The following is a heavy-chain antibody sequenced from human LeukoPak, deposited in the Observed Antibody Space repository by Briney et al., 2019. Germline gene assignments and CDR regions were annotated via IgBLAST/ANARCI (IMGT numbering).Heavy chain of an antibody. CDR2: INHSGST. V-gene: IGHV4-34*01. D-gene: IGHD4-17*01. Sequence: PSETLSLTCAVYGGPFSGYYWSWIRQPPGKGLEWIGEINHSGSTSYNPSLKNRVNISVDTSKNQFSLNLSSVTAADTAVYYCASSTVTTFDSWGLGTLVTVSS. CDR3: ASSTVTTFDS. CDR1: GGPFSGYY. J-gene: IGHJ4*02.